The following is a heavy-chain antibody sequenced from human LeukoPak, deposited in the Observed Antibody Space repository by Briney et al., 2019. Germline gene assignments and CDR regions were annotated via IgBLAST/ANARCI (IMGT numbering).Heavy chain of an antibody. J-gene: IGHJ4*02. V-gene: IGHV3-7*01. CDR1: RFSLGSFW. CDR3: ARELRYYYDSSGYYPGY. Sequence: GRSLRLSCAASRFSLGSFWMSWVRQAPGKGLEWVYNIKQVGSQKYYVDCVQGRFTISRGNGKNSLYLQMKSLRAEDTAVYYCARELRYYYDSSGYYPGYWGQGTLVTVSS. CDR2: IKQVGSQK. D-gene: IGHD3-22*01.